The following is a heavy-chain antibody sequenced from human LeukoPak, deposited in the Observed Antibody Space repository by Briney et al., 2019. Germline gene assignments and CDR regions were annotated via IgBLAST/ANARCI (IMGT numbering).Heavy chain of an antibody. CDR1: GGSISGSNYY. CDR2: IYYNGRT. J-gene: IGHJ4*02. Sequence: PSGTLSLTCGVSGGSISGSNYYWDWIRQPPGKGPEWIGSIYYNGRTEYNPALKSRATISVDTSKNHFSLTLRSVTAADTAIYYCARQPGDYLDYWGRGTLVTVSS. D-gene: IGHD4-17*01. CDR3: ARQPGDYLDY. V-gene: IGHV4-39*01.